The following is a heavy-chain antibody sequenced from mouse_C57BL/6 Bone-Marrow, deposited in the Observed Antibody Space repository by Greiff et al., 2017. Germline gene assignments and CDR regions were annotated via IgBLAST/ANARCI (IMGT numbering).Heavy chain of an antibody. Sequence: VQLQQSGTVLARPGASVKMSCKTSGYTFTSYWMHWVKQRPGQGLEWIGAIFPGNSDTSYNQKFKGKAKLTAVTSASTAYMELSSLTNEDSAVYYCTCFYDWFAYWGQGTLVTVSA. J-gene: IGHJ3*01. CDR2: IFPGNSDT. CDR3: TCFYDWFAY. CDR1: GYTFTSYW. V-gene: IGHV1-5*01. D-gene: IGHD2-12*01.